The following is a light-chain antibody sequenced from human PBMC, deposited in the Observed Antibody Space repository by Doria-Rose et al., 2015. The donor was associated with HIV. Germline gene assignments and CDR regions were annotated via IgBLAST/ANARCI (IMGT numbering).Light chain of an antibody. J-gene: IGKJ4*01. V-gene: IGKV1-39*01. CDR3: QQSYSTPLT. CDR1: QGTGSF. Sequence: DIQVTQSPSSLSASVGDRVTITCRAGQGTGSFLKWYQQKPGKAPKLLIYAASCLQNGVPSRFSGSGSGTDFTLTISSLQPEDFATYFCQQSYSTPLTFGGGTKVEIK. CDR2: AAS.